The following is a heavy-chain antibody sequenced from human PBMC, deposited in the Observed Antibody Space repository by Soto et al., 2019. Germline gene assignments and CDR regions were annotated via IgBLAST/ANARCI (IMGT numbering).Heavy chain of an antibody. CDR2: IYYSGST. J-gene: IGHJ6*02. CDR3: GGEKRLWGGSPLYGMDV. D-gene: IGHD3-3*01. V-gene: IGHV4-31*03. CDR1: GGSISSGGYY. Sequence: QVQLQESGPGLVKPSQTLSLTCTVSGGSISSGGYYWSWIRQHPGKGLEWIGYIYYSGSTYYNPSLKSRVTISVDTSKNQFSLKLSSASAADTVVYYCGGEKRLWGGSPLYGMDVWGQGTTVTVSS.